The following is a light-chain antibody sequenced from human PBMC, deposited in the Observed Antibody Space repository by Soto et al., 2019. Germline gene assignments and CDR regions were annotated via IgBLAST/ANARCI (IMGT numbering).Light chain of an antibody. CDR1: SSNIGSNY. CDR2: RNN. J-gene: IGLJ2*01. CDR3: AAWDDSLSAYVV. Sequence: HSVLTQPPSASGTPGQRVTISCSGSSSNIGSNYVYWYQQLPGTAPKLLIYRNNQRPSGVPDRFSGSKSGTSASLAISGLRSEDEADYYCAAWDDSLSAYVVFGGGTKLTVL. V-gene: IGLV1-47*01.